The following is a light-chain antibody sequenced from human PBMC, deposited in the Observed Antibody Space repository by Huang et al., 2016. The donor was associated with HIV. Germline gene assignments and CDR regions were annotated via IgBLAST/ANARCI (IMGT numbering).Light chain of an antibody. CDR3: QQYNSYWSA. CDR2: KAS. CDR1: QSISSW. Sequence: DIQMTQSPSTLSASVGDRVTITCRASQSISSWLAWYQQKPGKAPKLLIYKASTLESGVPSRVSGSGSGTEFTLTISILQPDDFATYYCQQYNSYWSAFGQGTKVEIK. J-gene: IGKJ1*01. V-gene: IGKV1-5*03.